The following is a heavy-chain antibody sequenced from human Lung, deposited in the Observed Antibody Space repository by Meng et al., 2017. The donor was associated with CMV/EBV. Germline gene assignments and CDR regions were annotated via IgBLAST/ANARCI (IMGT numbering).Heavy chain of an antibody. J-gene: IGHJ5*01. CDR2: INHSGSV. CDR3: ARRSWSSSSGYHSFFDS. D-gene: IGHD3-22*01. Sequence: SXTXSLXXAVYSGSFTDSYWTWIRQFPGKGPEWIGEINHSGSVRYNPSLESRVSISADTSKNQFSLNLRSVTAADSAIYFCARRSWSSSSGYHSFFDSWVQETXVTVSS. V-gene: IGHV4-34*01. CDR1: SGSFTDSY.